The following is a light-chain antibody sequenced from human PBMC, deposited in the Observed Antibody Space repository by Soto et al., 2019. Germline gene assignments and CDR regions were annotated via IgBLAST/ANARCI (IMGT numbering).Light chain of an antibody. Sequence: EVVLTQSPGTLSLSPGERATLSCRASQSVSSSYCAWYQHKAGQASRLLIYGSSGRATGIPDRFSGGGSGTDFTLTISRLEAEDYAVYYCHQHGISPFTFGPGTKVDI. V-gene: IGKV3-20*01. CDR3: HQHGISPFT. CDR2: GSS. CDR1: QSVSSSY. J-gene: IGKJ3*01.